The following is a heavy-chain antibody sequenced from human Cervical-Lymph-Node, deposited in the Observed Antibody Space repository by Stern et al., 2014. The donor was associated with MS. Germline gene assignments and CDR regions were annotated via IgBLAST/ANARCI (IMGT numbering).Heavy chain of an antibody. V-gene: IGHV3-53*01. CDR3: ARDTSSPERSDW. CDR2: RTNVGST. D-gene: IGHD1-1*01. Sequence: EMQLVESGGGVIQPGGSLRLSCTASGFTVSRDYMTWVLQAPGKGLEWVSLRTNVGSTFYTDSVKGRFTISRDDSKNTVYLHMTSLRAEDTAMYYCARDTSSPERSDWWGQGTLVTVSS. J-gene: IGHJ4*02. CDR1: GFTVSRDY.